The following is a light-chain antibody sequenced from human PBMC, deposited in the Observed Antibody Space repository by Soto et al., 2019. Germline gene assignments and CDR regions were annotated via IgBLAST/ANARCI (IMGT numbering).Light chain of an antibody. CDR1: QSVSSSR. CDR2: GAS. V-gene: IGKV3-15*01. Sequence: DIVLTQSPATLSLSPGERATLSCGASQSVSSSRLAWYQQKLGQAPRLLIYGASTRATGISARISGSGSGTEFTLTISSLQSEDFAIYYCQQYNNWPRTFGQGTKVDIK. CDR3: QQYNNWPRT. J-gene: IGKJ1*01.